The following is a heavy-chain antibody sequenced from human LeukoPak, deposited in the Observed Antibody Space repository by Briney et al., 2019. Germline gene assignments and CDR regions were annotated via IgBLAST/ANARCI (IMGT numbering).Heavy chain of an antibody. CDR1: GFTFDDYG. Sequence: LGGSLRLSCAASGFTFDDYGMSWVRQAPGKGLEWVSGINWNGGSTGYADSVKGRFTISRDNAKNSLYLQMNSLRAEDTAVYYCASGLIAAAGTAGYWGQGTLVTVSS. CDR2: INWNGGST. D-gene: IGHD6-13*01. J-gene: IGHJ4*02. V-gene: IGHV3-20*04. CDR3: ASGLIAAAGTAGY.